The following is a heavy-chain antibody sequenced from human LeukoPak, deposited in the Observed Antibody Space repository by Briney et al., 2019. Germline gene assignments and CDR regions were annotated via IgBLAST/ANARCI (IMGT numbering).Heavy chain of an antibody. D-gene: IGHD3-22*01. V-gene: IGHV3-11*01. J-gene: IGHJ4*02. Sequence: GGSLRLSCAASGFTFSDYYMSWLRQAPGKGLEWVSYISSSGSTIYYADSVKGRFTISRDNAKNSLSLQMNRLRAEDTAVYYCTRDRYYDTSGYSLDYWGQGTLVTVSS. CDR2: ISSSGSTI. CDR3: TRDRYYDTSGYSLDY. CDR1: GFTFSDYY.